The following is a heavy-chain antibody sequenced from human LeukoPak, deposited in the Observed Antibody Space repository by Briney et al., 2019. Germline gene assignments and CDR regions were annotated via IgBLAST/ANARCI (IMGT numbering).Heavy chain of an antibody. CDR3: ARGRGCSGGSCYWVY. D-gene: IGHD2-15*01. Sequence: IPSETLSLTCAVYGGSFSGYYWSWIRQPPGKGLEWIGEINHSGSTNYNPSLKSRVTISVDTSKNQFSLKLSSVTAADTAVYYCARGRGCSGGSCYWVYWGQGTLVTASS. CDR2: INHSGST. CDR1: GGSFSGYY. J-gene: IGHJ4*02. V-gene: IGHV4-34*01.